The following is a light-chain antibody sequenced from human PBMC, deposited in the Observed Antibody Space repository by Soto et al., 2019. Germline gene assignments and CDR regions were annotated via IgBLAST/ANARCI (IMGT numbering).Light chain of an antibody. CDR1: QSVSNY. V-gene: IGKV3-11*01. Sequence: DIVLTQSPATLSLSTGERATLSCRASQSVSNYLTWYQQKPGQAPRLLVYDTFNRANGVPARFTGSGSDTDFTLTISSLEPEDFAVYYCQQRAGWPGTFGQGTKVEIK. J-gene: IGKJ1*01. CDR2: DTF. CDR3: QQRAGWPGT.